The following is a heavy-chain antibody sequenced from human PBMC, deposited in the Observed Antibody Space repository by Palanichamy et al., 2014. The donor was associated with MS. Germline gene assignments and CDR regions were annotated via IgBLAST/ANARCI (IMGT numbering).Heavy chain of an antibody. V-gene: IGHV4-59*02. Sequence: QVQLQESGPGLVTPSETCPSPALSLVALSLMTTWGWVRRPPGKGLEFLAYISHSGGTYYNPSLNSRLTMSVDTSHNQIYLKLRSVTAADTAVYYCTRFTELRLTDGGEYHFLQFWGQGTPVTVSS. J-gene: IGHJ4*02. CDR1: VALSLMTT. CDR3: TRFTELRLTDGGEYHFLQF. D-gene: IGHD2-21*02. CDR2: ISHSGGT.